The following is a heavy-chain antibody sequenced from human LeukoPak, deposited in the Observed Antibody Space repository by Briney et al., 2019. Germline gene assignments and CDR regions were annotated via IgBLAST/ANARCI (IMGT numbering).Heavy chain of an antibody. CDR3: ARSSAGLLQH. J-gene: IGHJ1*01. V-gene: IGHV4-34*01. Sequence: KPSETLSLTCAVYGGSFSGYYWSWIRQPPGKGLEWIGEINHSGSTNYNPSLKSRVTISVDRSKNQFSLKLSSVTAADTAVYYCARSSAGLLQHWGQGTLVTVSS. CDR2: INHSGST. CDR1: GGSFSGYY. D-gene: IGHD3-10*01.